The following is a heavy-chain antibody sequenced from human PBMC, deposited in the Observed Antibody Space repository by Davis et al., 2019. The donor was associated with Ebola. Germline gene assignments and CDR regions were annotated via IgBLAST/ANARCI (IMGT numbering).Heavy chain of an antibody. Sequence: ASVKVSCKASGYTFTGYYMHWVRQATGQGLEWMGWMNPNSGNTGYAQKFQGRVTMTRNTPISTAYMELSSLRSEDTAVYYCARGWQWELTPGGWGQGTLVTVSS. V-gene: IGHV1-8*02. CDR1: GYTFTGYY. D-gene: IGHD1-26*01. CDR3: ARGWQWELTPGG. J-gene: IGHJ4*02. CDR2: MNPNSGNT.